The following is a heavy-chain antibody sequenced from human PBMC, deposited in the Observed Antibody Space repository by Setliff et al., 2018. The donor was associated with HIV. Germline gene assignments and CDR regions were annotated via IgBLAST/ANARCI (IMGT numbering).Heavy chain of an antibody. Sequence: GESLKISCKGSGYSFTTYWIGWVRQMPGKGLEWMGIIYPYDSDTRYSPSFQGQVIISADKSISTAYVQWSGLKASDTAMYYCARRPYYDSWSGHQAFDIWGQGTMVIVSS. CDR3: ARRPYYDSWSGHQAFDI. V-gene: IGHV5-51*06. J-gene: IGHJ3*02. CDR1: GYSFTTYW. CDR2: IYPYDSDT. D-gene: IGHD3-3*01.